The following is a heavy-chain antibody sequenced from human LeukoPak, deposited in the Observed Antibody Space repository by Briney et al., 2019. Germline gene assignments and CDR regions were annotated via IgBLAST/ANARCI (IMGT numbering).Heavy chain of an antibody. CDR1: GGSISSYY. V-gene: IGHV4-59*01. CDR2: IYYSGST. D-gene: IGHD3-10*01. J-gene: IGHJ4*02. CDR3: ARVWFGAKRPFDY. Sequence: SETLSLTCTVSGGSISSYYWSWIRQPPGKGLEWIGYIYYSGSTNYNPSLKSRVTISVGTSKNQFSLKLSSVTAADTAVYYCARVWFGAKRPFDYWGQGTLVTVSS.